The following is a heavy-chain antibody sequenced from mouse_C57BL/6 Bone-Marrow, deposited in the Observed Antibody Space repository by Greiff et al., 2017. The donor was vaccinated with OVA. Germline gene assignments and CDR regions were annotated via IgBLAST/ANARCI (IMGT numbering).Heavy chain of an antibody. Sequence: QVQLKESGAELVRPGTSVKVSCKASGYAFTNYLIEWVKQRPGQGLEWIGVINPGSGGTNYNEKFKGKATLTADKSSSTAYMQLSSLTSEDSAVYFCARKTPAFDYWGQGTTLTVSS. J-gene: IGHJ2*01. CDR2: INPGSGGT. CDR1: GYAFTNYL. CDR3: ARKTPAFDY. V-gene: IGHV1-54*01.